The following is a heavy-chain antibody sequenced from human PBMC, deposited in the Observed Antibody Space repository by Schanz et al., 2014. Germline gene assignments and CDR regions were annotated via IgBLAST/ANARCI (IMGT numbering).Heavy chain of an antibody. CDR3: AKDLNRVAAAPQS. J-gene: IGHJ5*02. V-gene: IGHV3-23*04. Sequence: EVQLVESGGGLVQPGGSLRLSCSASGFTFSTYAMSWARQTPGKGLEWVSSIVGGGGRTYYADSVKGRFTISRDNSKNTVYLQMNSLRDEDTALYYCAKDLNRVAAAPQSWGQGTLVTVSS. D-gene: IGHD5-12*01. CDR2: IVGGGGRT. CDR1: GFTFSTYA.